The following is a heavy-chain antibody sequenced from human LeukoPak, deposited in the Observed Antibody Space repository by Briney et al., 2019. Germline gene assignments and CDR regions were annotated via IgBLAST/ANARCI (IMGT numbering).Heavy chain of an antibody. CDR1: GYTFTSYG. J-gene: IGHJ4*02. D-gene: IGHD6-19*01. CDR2: ISAYNGNT. CDR3: ARGRRSSGWTRYFDY. Sequence: ASVKVSCKASGYTFTSYGISWVRQAPGQGLEWMGWISAYNGNTNYAQKFQGRVTMTRNTSIGTAYMELSSLRSEDTAVYYCARGRRSSGWTRYFDYWGQGTLVTVSS. V-gene: IGHV1-18*04.